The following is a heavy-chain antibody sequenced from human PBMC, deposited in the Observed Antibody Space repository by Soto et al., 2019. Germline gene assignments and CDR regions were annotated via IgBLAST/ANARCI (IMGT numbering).Heavy chain of an antibody. CDR3: ARDLSGYGYDY. Sequence: QVQLVESGGGVVQPGRSLKLSCADSGFTFSSYDMHWVRQAPGKWLEWVATISYDGSIKYYADSVKGRLTISRDNSKNTLYLQMNSLRAEDTAVYYCARDLSGYGYDYWVQGTLVTVS. CDR2: ISYDGSIK. CDR1: GFTFSSYD. J-gene: IGHJ4*02. V-gene: IGHV3-30*04. D-gene: IGHD5-18*01.